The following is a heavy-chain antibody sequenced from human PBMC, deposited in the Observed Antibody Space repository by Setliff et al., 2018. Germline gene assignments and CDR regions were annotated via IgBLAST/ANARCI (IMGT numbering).Heavy chain of an antibody. Sequence: SETLSLTCTVSDDSFTSSRYYWGWIRQAPGSGLEWIGSISYSGTPYYNASVESRVTISVDTSKNQFSLRLSSVTAADTAVYYCARAAKYDSSGYYGFWFDPWGQGNLVTVSS. CDR3: ARAAKYDSSGYYGFWFDP. V-gene: IGHV4-39*07. CDR1: DDSFTSSRYY. J-gene: IGHJ5*02. CDR2: ISYSGTP. D-gene: IGHD3-22*01.